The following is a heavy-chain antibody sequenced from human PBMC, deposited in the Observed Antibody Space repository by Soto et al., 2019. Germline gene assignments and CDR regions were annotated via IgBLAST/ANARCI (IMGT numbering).Heavy chain of an antibody. CDR1: GYTFTSYA. D-gene: IGHD6-6*01. V-gene: IGHV1-3*01. CDR3: ASNARSLPYY. Sequence: GASLKFSCKASGYTFTSYARHWLRQAPGQRLEWMGWINAGNGNTKYSQKFQGRVTITRDTSASTAYMELSSLRSEDTAVYYCASNARSLPYYWGQGTLVTVSS. CDR2: INAGNGNT. J-gene: IGHJ4*02.